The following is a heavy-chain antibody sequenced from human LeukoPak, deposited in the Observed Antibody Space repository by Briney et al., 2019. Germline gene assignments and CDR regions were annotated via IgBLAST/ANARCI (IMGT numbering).Heavy chain of an antibody. CDR3: ARDTGDWKNDCSSTSCYAGYYYYGMDV. D-gene: IGHD2-2*01. CDR2: ISAYNGNT. J-gene: IGHJ6*04. V-gene: IGHV1-18*04. CDR1: GYTFTSYG. Sequence: ASVKVSCKASGYTFTSYGISWVRQAPGQGLEWMGWISAYNGNTNYAQKLQGRVTMTTDTSTSTAYTELRSLRSDDTAVYYCARDTGDWKNDCSSTSCYAGYYYYGMDVWGKGTTVTVSS.